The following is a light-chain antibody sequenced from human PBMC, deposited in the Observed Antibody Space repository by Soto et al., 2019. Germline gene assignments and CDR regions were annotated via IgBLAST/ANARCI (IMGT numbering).Light chain of an antibody. Sequence: QSVLTQAPSASGTPGQRVTISCSGSSSNIGSNTVSWYQQVPGTAPKLFIYSNDQRPSGVPDRFSGSKSGTSASLAIGGLQSEDEADYYCAAWDGSLNGWVFGGGTKVTVL. CDR3: AAWDGSLNGWV. J-gene: IGLJ2*01. CDR1: SSNIGSNT. CDR2: SND. V-gene: IGLV1-44*01.